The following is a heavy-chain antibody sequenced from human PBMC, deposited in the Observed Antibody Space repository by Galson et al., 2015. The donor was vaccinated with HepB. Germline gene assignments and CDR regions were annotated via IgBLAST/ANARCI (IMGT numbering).Heavy chain of an antibody. D-gene: IGHD5-18*01. J-gene: IGHJ4*02. CDR2: ISYDGSNK. Sequence: SLRLSCAASGFTFSSYAMHWVRQAPGKGLEWVAVISYDGSNKYYADSVKGRFTISRDNSKNTLYLQMNSLRAEDTAVYYCAREGDQWIQLYVDYWGQGTLVTVSS. CDR3: AREGDQWIQLYVDY. V-gene: IGHV3-30-3*01. CDR1: GFTFSSYA.